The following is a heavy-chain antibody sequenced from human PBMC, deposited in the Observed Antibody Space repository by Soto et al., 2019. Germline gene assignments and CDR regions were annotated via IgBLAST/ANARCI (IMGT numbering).Heavy chain of an antibody. CDR3: ARRYGSAFAF. J-gene: IGHJ3*01. V-gene: IGHV4-59*01. Sequence: LSLTCTVSGGSISSYYWSWIRQPPGKGLEWIGYIYYSGSTNYNPSLKSRVTISVDTSKNQFSLKLSSVTAADTAVYYCARRYGSAFAFWGQGTMVTVSS. CDR2: IYYSGST. D-gene: IGHD3-10*01. CDR1: GGSISSYY.